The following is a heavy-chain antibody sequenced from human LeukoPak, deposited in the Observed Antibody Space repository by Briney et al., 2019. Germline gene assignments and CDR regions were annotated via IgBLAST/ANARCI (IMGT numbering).Heavy chain of an antibody. CDR3: ARDRKVPAAMPGWFDP. D-gene: IGHD2-2*01. Sequence: GGSLRLSCAASGFTFSSYSMNWVRQAPGKGLEWVSSISSSSSYIYYADSVKGRFTISRDNAKNSLYLQMNSLRAEDTAVYYCARDRKVPAAMPGWFDPWGQGTLVTVSS. CDR2: ISSSSSYI. CDR1: GFTFSSYS. J-gene: IGHJ5*02. V-gene: IGHV3-21*01.